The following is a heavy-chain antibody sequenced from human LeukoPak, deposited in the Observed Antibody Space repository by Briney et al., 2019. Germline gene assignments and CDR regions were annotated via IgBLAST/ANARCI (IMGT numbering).Heavy chain of an antibody. V-gene: IGHV5-51*01. Sequence: GESLKISCKGSGYSFTNYWIGWVRQMPGKGLELMRIIYPGDSDTRYSPSFQGQVTISADKSIKTAYLQWSSLKASDTAIYYCARRFCSSTSCFMWDYWGQGTLVTVSS. CDR1: GYSFTNYW. D-gene: IGHD2-2*01. CDR2: IYPGDSDT. CDR3: ARRFCSSTSCFMWDY. J-gene: IGHJ4*02.